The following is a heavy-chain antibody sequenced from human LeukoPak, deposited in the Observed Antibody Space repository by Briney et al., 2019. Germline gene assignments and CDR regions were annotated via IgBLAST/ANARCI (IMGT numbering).Heavy chain of an antibody. Sequence: SETLSLTCTVSGYSISSGYYWGWIRQPPGKGLEWIGSIYHSGSTYYNPSLKSRVTISVDTSKNQFSLKLSSVTAADTAVYYCARRKDHYGDYPVYYFDYWGQGTLVTVSS. CDR2: IYHSGST. CDR1: GYSISSGYY. CDR3: ARRKDHYGDYPVYYFDY. V-gene: IGHV4-38-2*02. J-gene: IGHJ4*02. D-gene: IGHD4-17*01.